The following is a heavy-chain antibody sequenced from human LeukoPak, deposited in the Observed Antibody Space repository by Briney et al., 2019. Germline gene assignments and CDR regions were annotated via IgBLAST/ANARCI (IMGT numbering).Heavy chain of an antibody. Sequence: SETLSLTCAVYGGSFSGYYWSWIRQPPGKGLEWIGEINHSGSTNYNPSLKSRVTISVDTPKNQFSLKLSSVTAADTAVYYCARLSGNYDYVWGSYRPRGQFDYWGQGTLVTVSS. D-gene: IGHD3-16*02. V-gene: IGHV4-34*01. CDR1: GGSFSGYY. CDR3: ARLSGNYDYVWGSYRPRGQFDY. J-gene: IGHJ4*02. CDR2: INHSGST.